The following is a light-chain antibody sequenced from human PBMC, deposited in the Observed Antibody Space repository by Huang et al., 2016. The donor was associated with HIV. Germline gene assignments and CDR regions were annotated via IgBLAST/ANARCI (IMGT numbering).Light chain of an antibody. CDR1: QSVSDN. CDR3: QQYNDWPIT. J-gene: IGKJ3*01. V-gene: IGKV3-15*01. CDR2: GAS. Sequence: EVVMTQSPATLSVSPVERVTLSCRASQSVSDNLAWYQQKPGQPPRRLIYGASTRATGVPARFRGSGSGTEFTLTISSLQSEDFAAYYCQQYNDWPITFGPGTKVDIK.